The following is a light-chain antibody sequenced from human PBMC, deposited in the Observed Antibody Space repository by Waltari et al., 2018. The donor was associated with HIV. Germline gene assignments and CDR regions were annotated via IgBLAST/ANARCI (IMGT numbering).Light chain of an antibody. CDR1: SSDVGGSNY. V-gene: IGLV2-14*01. CDR3: SSYTSSSPL. CDR2: AVS. J-gene: IGLJ2*01. Sequence: QSALTQPASVSGSPGQSITISCTGTSSDVGGSNYVSWYQHHPGRAPKLMIYAVSNRPSGVSNRFSGSKSGNTASLTISGLQAEDEADYYCSSYTSSSPLFGGGTKLTVL.